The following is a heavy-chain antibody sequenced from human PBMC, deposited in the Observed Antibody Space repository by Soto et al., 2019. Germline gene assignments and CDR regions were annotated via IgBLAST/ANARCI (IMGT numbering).Heavy chain of an antibody. CDR1: GYTFTSYG. Sequence: ASVKVSCKASGYTFTSYGISWVRQAPGQGLEWMGWISTYNGNTNYAQKLQGRVTMTTDTSTSTAYMELRSLRSDDTAVYYCAISSFDSSGHSDAFDIWGQGTMVTVSS. J-gene: IGHJ3*02. CDR3: AISSFDSSGHSDAFDI. CDR2: ISTYNGNT. V-gene: IGHV1-18*01. D-gene: IGHD3-22*01.